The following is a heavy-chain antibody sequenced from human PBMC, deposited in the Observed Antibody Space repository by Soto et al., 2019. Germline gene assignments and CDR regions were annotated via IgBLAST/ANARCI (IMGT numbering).Heavy chain of an antibody. Sequence: SETLSLTCTVSGGSISSGGYYWSWIRQHPGKGLEWIGYIYYSGSTYYNPSLKSRVTISVDTSKNQFSLKLSSVTAADTAVYYCARTVGDIVVVVAGPNFDYWGQGTLVTVSS. CDR1: GGSISSGGYY. J-gene: IGHJ4*02. CDR2: IYYSGST. V-gene: IGHV4-31*03. CDR3: ARTVGDIVVVVAGPNFDY. D-gene: IGHD2-15*01.